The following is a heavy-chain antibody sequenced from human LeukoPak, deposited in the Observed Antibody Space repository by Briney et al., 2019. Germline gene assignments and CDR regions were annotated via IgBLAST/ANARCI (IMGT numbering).Heavy chain of an antibody. CDR2: ISGSGGST. CDR3: AKTYDILYGMDV. V-gene: IGHV3-23*01. J-gene: IGHJ6*04. D-gene: IGHD3-9*01. CDR1: GFAFSSYA. Sequence: GGTLRLSCAASGFAFSSYAMSWVRQAPGKGLEWVSAISGSGGSTYYADSVKGRFTISRDNSKNTLYLQMNSLRAEDTAVYYCAKTYDILYGMDVWGKGTTVTVSS.